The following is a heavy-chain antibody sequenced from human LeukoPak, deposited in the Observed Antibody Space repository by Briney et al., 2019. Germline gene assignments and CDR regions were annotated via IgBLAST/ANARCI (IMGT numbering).Heavy chain of an antibody. CDR2: INHSGST. CDR3: ARAEDAGYFDY. V-gene: IGHV4-34*01. J-gene: IGHJ4*02. CDR1: GGSFSGYY. Sequence: TSETLSLTCAVYGGSFSGYYWSWIRQPPGKGLEWIGEINHSGSTNYNPSLKSRVTISVDTSKNQFSLKLSSVTAADTAVYYCARAEDAGYFDYWGQGTLVTVSS. D-gene: IGHD3-10*01.